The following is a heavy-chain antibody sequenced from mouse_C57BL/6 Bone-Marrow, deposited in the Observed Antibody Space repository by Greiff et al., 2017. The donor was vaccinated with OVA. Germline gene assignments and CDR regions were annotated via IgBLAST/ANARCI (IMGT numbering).Heavy chain of an antibody. CDR1: GFTFNTYA. CDR2: IRSKSRNYAT. CDR3: VRDYYGNYGYFDV. Sequence: DVKLVESGGGLVQPKGSLKLSCAASGFTFNTYAMHWVRQAPGKGLEWVARIRSKSRNYATYYADSVKDRFTISRDDSQSMLYLQMNNLKTEDTAMYYCVRDYYGNYGYFDVWGTGTTVTVSS. D-gene: IGHD2-1*01. V-gene: IGHV10-3*01. J-gene: IGHJ1*03.